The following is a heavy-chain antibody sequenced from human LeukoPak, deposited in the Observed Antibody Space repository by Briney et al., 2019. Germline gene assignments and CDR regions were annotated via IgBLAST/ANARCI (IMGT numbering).Heavy chain of an antibody. J-gene: IGHJ5*01. D-gene: IGHD3-10*01. CDR3: AGPSRGVRFDS. CDR1: GGSVTSTTYY. V-gene: IGHV4-39*01. Sequence: SETLSLTCTVSGGSVTSTTYYWGWIRQPPGKGLEWIGSIYRSGDTYYNPSLNSRGTISIDTSKNQFSLRLSSVTAADTAVYYCAGPSRGVRFDSWGQGTLVTVSS. CDR2: IYRSGDT.